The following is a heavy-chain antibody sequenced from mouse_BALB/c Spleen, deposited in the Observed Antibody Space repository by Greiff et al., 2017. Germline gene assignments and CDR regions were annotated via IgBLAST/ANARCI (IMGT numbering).Heavy chain of an antibody. V-gene: IGHV3-6*02. CDR3: ASNYGSSYYFDY. D-gene: IGHD1-1*01. CDR1: GYSITSGYY. J-gene: IGHJ2*01. Sequence: VQLQQSGPGLVKPSQSLSLTCSVTGYSITSGYYWNWIRQFPGNKLEWMGYISYDGSNNYNPSLKNRISITRDTSKNQFFLKLNSVTTEDTATYYCASNYGSSYYFDYWGQGTTLTVSS. CDR2: ISYDGSN.